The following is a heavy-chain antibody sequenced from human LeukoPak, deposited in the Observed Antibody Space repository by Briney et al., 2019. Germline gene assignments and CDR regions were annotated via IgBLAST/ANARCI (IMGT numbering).Heavy chain of an antibody. V-gene: IGHV1-2*02. J-gene: IGHJ3*02. CDR3: ARVKGVTIFGVAPQDAFDI. D-gene: IGHD3-3*01. Sequence: ASVKVSCKASGYTFTSYYMHWVRQAPGQGLEWMGWINPNSGGTNYAQKFQGRVTMTRDTSISTANMELSRLRSDDTAVYYCARVKGVTIFGVAPQDAFDIWGQGTMVTVSS. CDR2: INPNSGGT. CDR1: GYTFTSYY.